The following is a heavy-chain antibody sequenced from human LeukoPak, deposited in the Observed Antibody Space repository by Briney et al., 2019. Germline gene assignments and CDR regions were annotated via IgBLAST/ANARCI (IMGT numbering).Heavy chain of an antibody. V-gene: IGHV3-74*01. J-gene: IGHJ3*02. CDR1: GFMFSSYW. Sequence: GGSLRLSRVAYGFMFSSYWMNWVRQAPGKGLVWVSRINSDGSSTSYADSVKGRFTISRDNAKNTLFLQMNSLRAEDTAVYYCARGPGAFDMWGQGTMVTVSS. CDR3: ARGPGAFDM. CDR2: INSDGSST. D-gene: IGHD2-2*01.